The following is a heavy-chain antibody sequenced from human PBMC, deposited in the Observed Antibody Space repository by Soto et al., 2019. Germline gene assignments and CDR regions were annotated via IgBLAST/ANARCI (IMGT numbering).Heavy chain of an antibody. Sequence: SETLSLTCTVSGGSISSGGYYWSWIRQHPGKGLEWIGYIYYSGSTYYNPSLKSRVTISVDTSKNQFSLKLSSVTAADTAVYYCARTPAIFNGNWFDPWGQGTLVTVSS. J-gene: IGHJ5*02. D-gene: IGHD2-21*02. CDR1: GGSISSGGYY. CDR3: ARTPAIFNGNWFDP. V-gene: IGHV4-31*03. CDR2: IYYSGST.